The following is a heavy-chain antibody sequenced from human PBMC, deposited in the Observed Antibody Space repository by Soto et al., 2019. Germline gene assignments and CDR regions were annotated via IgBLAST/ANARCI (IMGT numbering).Heavy chain of an antibody. CDR2: ISGSGSST. Sequence: EVQLLESGGGLVQPGGSLRLSCEASGLTFRSYAMSWVRHAPGKGLEWVSTISGSGSSTYYAASVKGRFTISRDNSKNTLYLQMNSLRAEDTDVYYCSKDRGDYFTPRFDPWGQGTLVTVSS. CDR1: GLTFRSYA. CDR3: SKDRGDYFTPRFDP. V-gene: IGHV3-23*01. D-gene: IGHD3-22*01. J-gene: IGHJ5*02.